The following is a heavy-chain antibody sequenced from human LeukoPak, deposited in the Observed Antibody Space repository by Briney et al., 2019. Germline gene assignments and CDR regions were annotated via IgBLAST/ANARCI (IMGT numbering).Heavy chain of an antibody. J-gene: IGHJ4*02. CDR3: ARHLKGGSSWYFDY. V-gene: IGHV5-51*01. CDR1: GYSFTNYW. CDR2: INPGDSDT. Sequence: GESLKISCKGSGYSFTNYWIGWVRQMPGRGPEWMGIINPGDSDTRYSPSFQGQVTISADESISTAYLQWSSLKASDTAMYYCARHLKGGSSWYFDYWGQGTLVTVSS. D-gene: IGHD6-13*01.